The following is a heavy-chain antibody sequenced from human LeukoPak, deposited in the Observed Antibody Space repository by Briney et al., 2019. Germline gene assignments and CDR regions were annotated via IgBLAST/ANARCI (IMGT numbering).Heavy chain of an antibody. V-gene: IGHV3-21*01. CDR1: GFTFSSYN. Sequence: GGSLRLSCAASGFTFSSYNMNWVRQAPGKGLEWVSSISSSSTYIYYADSVKGRFTISRDNAKKSLYLQMNSLRAEDTAVYYCARDQGGSDPYYFDDWGQGTLVTVSS. CDR2: ISSSSTYI. CDR3: ARDQGGSDPYYFDD. J-gene: IGHJ4*02. D-gene: IGHD1-26*01.